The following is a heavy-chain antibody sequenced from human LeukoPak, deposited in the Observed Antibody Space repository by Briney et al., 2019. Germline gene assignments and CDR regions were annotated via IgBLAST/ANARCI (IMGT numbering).Heavy chain of an antibody. Sequence: SVKVSCKASGGTFSSYAISWVRQAPGQGLEWMGRIIPILGIANYAQKFQGRVTITADKSTSTAYMELSSLRSEDTAVYYCAREGYSNSLYFDYWGQGTLVTVSS. D-gene: IGHD4-11*01. CDR1: GGTFSSYA. J-gene: IGHJ4*02. CDR2: IIPILGIA. CDR3: AREGYSNSLYFDY. V-gene: IGHV1-69*04.